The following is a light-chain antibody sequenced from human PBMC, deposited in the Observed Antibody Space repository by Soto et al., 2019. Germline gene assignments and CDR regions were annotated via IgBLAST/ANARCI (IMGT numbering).Light chain of an antibody. CDR1: QSITTF. V-gene: IGKV1-39*01. CDR3: QQSDRAPLT. J-gene: IGKJ4*01. CDR2: TAS. Sequence: DIQMTQSPSSLSASVGDTVTITCRASQSITTFLNWYRQKPGKAPKLLISTASTLQSGVPSRFSGSGSGTDFTLTISSLQPEDFATYYCQQSDRAPLTFGGGTRVEIK.